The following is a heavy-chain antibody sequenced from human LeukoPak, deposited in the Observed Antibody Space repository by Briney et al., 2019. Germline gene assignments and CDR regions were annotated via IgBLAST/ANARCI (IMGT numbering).Heavy chain of an antibody. CDR3: ARVGSMTTLDY. J-gene: IGHJ4*02. CDR2: ISAYNGNT. V-gene: IGHV1-18*01. Sequence: GASVKVSCKASGYTFTSYGISWVRQAPGQGLEWMGWISAYNGNTNYAQKLQGRVTMTRDTSTSTVYMELSSLRSEDTAVYYCARVGSMTTLDYWGQGTLVTVSS. D-gene: IGHD3-16*01. CDR1: GYTFTSYG.